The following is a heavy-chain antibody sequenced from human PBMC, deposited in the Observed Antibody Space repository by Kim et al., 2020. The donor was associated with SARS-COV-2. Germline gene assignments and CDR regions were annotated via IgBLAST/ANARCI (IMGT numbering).Heavy chain of an antibody. J-gene: IGHJ4*02. Sequence: GGSPYYADSVKGRITSSRDNSKNTMDLEMNSLRAEDTAVYYCARRLYFDYWGQGTLVTVSS. CDR3: ARRLYFDY. CDR2: GGSP. V-gene: IGHV3-66*01.